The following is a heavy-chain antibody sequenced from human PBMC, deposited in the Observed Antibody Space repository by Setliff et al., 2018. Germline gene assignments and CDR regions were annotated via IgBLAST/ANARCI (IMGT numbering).Heavy chain of an antibody. V-gene: IGHV3-30*02. J-gene: IGHJ4*02. CDR3: AKDRSGSYKYFFDH. Sequence: GGSLRLSCAASGLNFGGYGMHWVRQAPGKGLEWVSFTQYDGKKKDYADSVKGRFTISRDNSRNTLYLQMNDLRPEDTAMYYCAKDRSGSYKYFFDHWGQGTLVTVSS. D-gene: IGHD1-26*01. CDR1: GLNFGGYG. CDR2: TQYDGKKK.